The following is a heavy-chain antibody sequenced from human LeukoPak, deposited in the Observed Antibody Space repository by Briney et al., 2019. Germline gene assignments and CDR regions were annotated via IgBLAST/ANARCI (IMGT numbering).Heavy chain of an antibody. CDR3: ARVVSTTSGVIPLLRY. CDR2: IDPNSGDT. CDR1: GYIFSDYY. D-gene: IGHD5/OR15-5a*01. Sequence: GASVTVSCTASGYIFSDYYIHWLRQAPGQGLEWMGWIDPNSGDTEYTEKFQGRVTMTRDTSISTAYMELSRLRSNGTAVYYCARVVSTTSGVIPLLRYWGQGTLVTVSS. V-gene: IGHV1-2*02. J-gene: IGHJ4*02.